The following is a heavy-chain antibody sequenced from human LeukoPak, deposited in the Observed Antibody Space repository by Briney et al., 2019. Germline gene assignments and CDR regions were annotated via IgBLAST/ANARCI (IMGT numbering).Heavy chain of an antibody. CDR3: ARAIYDSSGYYFDY. CDR2: IYYSGST. J-gene: IGHJ4*02. CDR1: GGSISSGDYY. V-gene: IGHV4-30-4*01. D-gene: IGHD3-22*01. Sequence: SETLSLTCTVSGGSISSGDYYWSWIRQPPGKGLEWIGYIYYSGSTYYNPSLKSRVTISVDTSKNQFSLKLSSVTAADTAVYYCARAIYDSSGYYFDYWGQGTLVTVSS.